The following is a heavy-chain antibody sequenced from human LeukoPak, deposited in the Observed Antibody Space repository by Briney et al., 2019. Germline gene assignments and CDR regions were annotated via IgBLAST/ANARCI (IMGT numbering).Heavy chain of an antibody. V-gene: IGHV1-2*02. D-gene: IGHD1-1*01. CDR2: INPNSGGT. Sequence: GASVKVSCKASGYTFTGYYMPWVRQAPGQGLEWMGWINPNSGGTNYAQKFQGRVTMTRDTSISTAYMELSRLRSDDTAVYYCARDFWNEDTYFDYWGQGTLVTVSS. J-gene: IGHJ4*02. CDR1: GYTFTGYY. CDR3: ARDFWNEDTYFDY.